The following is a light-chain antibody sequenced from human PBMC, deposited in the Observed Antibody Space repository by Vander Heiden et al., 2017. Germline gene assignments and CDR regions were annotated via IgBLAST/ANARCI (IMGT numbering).Light chain of an antibody. CDR3: QVWDSISDVGV. Sequence: SYVLTQPPSVSVAPGQTATITCGGNSIGSKSVQWSQQRPGQAPVLVVYDNRYRPSGIPERISGSNSGNTATLTISRVEAGDEADYYCQVWDSISDVGVFGGGTKLTVL. J-gene: IGLJ2*01. CDR1: SIGSKS. V-gene: IGLV3-21*02. CDR2: DNR.